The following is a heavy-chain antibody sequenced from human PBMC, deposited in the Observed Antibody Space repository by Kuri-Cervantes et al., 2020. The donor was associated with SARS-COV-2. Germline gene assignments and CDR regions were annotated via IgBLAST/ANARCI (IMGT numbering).Heavy chain of an antibody. Sequence: ASVKVSCKASGYTFTSYGISWVRQAPGQGLEWMGWIITYNGNTNYAQKFQGRVTITADESTSTAYMELSSLRSEDTAVYYCARSVSRTIFGVGNWFDPWGQGTLVTVSS. CDR2: IITYNGNT. J-gene: IGHJ5*02. D-gene: IGHD3-3*01. CDR1: GYTFTSYG. CDR3: ARSVSRTIFGVGNWFDP. V-gene: IGHV1-18*01.